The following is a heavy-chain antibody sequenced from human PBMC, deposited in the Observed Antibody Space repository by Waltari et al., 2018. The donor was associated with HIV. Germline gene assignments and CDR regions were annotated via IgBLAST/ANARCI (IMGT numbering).Heavy chain of an antibody. J-gene: IGHJ6*02. CDR1: GFTFSNYE. CDR2: ISAGGTK. Sequence: EVQLVESGGGLLQPGGSLRLSCAGSGFTFSNYEMTWVRQAPGKGLEWISYISAGGTKYYADSVKGRFSISRDNAKNSLYLQMNSLRAEDTAVYYCAKAVGDTSGRYWGGDVWGQGTTVTVSS. CDR3: AKAVGDTSGRYWGGDV. D-gene: IGHD6-19*01. V-gene: IGHV3-48*03.